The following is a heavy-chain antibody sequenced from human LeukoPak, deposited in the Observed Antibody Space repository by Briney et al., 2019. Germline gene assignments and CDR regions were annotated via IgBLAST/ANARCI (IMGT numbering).Heavy chain of an antibody. CDR1: GFILSNYW. CDR3: ARAGAPGDAFDI. CDR2: INQDGSEK. Sequence: PGGSLRLSCAASGFILSNYWMGWVRRAPGKGLEWVANINQDGSEKYYVDSVKGRFTISRDNAKNSLYLQMNSLRAEDTAVYYCARAGAPGDAFDIWGQGTMVTVSS. V-gene: IGHV3-7*04. D-gene: IGHD1-26*01. J-gene: IGHJ3*02.